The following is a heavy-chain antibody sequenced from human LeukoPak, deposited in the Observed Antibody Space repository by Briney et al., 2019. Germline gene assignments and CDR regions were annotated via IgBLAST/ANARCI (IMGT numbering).Heavy chain of an antibody. CDR1: GYTCTSYD. Sequence: EASVKVSCKASGYTCTSYDINWVRQATGQGLEWLGWMNPNSGNTGYAQKFRGRVTITRNTSISTAYMELNSLRSEDTAVYYCARVRDDSSGYRSLEYWGQGTLVTVSS. V-gene: IGHV1-8*03. CDR2: MNPNSGNT. CDR3: ARVRDDSSGYRSLEY. D-gene: IGHD3-22*01. J-gene: IGHJ4*02.